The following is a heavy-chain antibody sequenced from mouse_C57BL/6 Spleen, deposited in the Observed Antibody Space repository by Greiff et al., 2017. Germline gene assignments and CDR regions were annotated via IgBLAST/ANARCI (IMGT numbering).Heavy chain of an antibody. CDR2: INPNYGTT. V-gene: IGHV1-39*01. D-gene: IGHD2-4*01. CDR3: ARGVIYYDYYWYFDV. CDR1: GYSFTDYN. J-gene: IGHJ1*03. Sequence: EVQGVESGPELVKPGASVKISCKASGYSFTDYNMNWVKQSNGKSLEWIGVINPNYGTTSYNQKFKGKATLTVDQSSSTAYMQLNSLTSEDSAVYYCARGVIYYDYYWYFDVWGTGTTVTVSS.